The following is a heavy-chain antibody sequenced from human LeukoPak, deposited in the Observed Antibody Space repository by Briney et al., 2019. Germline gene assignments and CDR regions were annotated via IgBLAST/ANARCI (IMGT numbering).Heavy chain of an antibody. Sequence: GGSLRLSCAASGFTFSSYAMHWVRQAPGKGLEWVALISYDGSNKYFADSVKGRFTISRDNSKNALYLQMNSLRAEDTAVYYCAKVAAMARVGYFDYWGQGTLVTVSS. J-gene: IGHJ4*02. V-gene: IGHV3-30*04. CDR1: GFTFSSYA. CDR2: ISYDGSNK. CDR3: AKVAAMARVGYFDY. D-gene: IGHD5-18*01.